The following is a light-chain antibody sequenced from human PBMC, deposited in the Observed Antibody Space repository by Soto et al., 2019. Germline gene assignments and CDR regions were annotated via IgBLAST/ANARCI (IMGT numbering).Light chain of an antibody. J-gene: IGKJ3*01. CDR3: MQALQTPFT. CDR1: QSLLHSNGYNY. V-gene: IGKV2-28*01. CDR2: LGS. Sequence: DIVMTQSPLSLPVTPGEPASISCRSSQSLLHSNGYNYLDWYLQKPGQSPQLLIYLGSNRASGVPDRFSGSGSGTDFTLKISRVEAEDVGVYYCMQALQTPFTFGPGTKVDL.